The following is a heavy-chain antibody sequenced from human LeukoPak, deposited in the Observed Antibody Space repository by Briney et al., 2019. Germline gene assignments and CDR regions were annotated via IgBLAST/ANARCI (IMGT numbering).Heavy chain of an antibody. V-gene: IGHV3-48*03. CDR3: ARSTLERHGEIDY. D-gene: IGHD1-1*01. Sequence: GGSLRLSCVASGFTFSSYEMNWVRQAPGKGLEWVSYISSSGNRIYYADSVKGRFTISRDNAKNSLYLQMNSLRAEDTAVYYCARSTLERHGEIDYWGQGTLGTVSS. J-gene: IGHJ4*02. CDR2: ISSSGNRI. CDR1: GFTFSSYE.